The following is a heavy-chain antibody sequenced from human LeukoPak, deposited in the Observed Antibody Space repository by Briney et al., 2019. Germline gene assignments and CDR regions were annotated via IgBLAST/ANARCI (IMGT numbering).Heavy chain of an antibody. J-gene: IGHJ4*02. D-gene: IGHD2-2*01. CDR2: ISSRSSTI. CDR1: GFTFSSYS. CDR3: ARALGYCSSTSCYYFDY. Sequence: PGGSLRLSCAASGFTFSSYSMNWVRQAPGKGLEWVSYISSRSSTIYYTDSVKGRFTISRDNAKNSLYLQMNSLRAEATAVYYCARALGYCSSTSCYYFDYWGQGTLVTVSS. V-gene: IGHV3-48*01.